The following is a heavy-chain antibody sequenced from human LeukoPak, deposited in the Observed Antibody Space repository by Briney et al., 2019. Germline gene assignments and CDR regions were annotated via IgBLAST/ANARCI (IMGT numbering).Heavy chain of an antibody. CDR3: ARDGGYYDSSGYFRSGWSDP. V-gene: IGHV4-4*07. CDR1: GGSMSSYY. J-gene: IGHJ5*02. Sequence: SETLSLTCTVSGGSMSSYYWSWIRQPAGKGLEWIGRIYTSGSTNYNPSLKSRVTMSVDTSKNQFSLKLSSVTAADTAVYYCARDGGYYDSSGYFRSGWSDPWGQGTLVTVSS. D-gene: IGHD3-22*01. CDR2: IYTSGST.